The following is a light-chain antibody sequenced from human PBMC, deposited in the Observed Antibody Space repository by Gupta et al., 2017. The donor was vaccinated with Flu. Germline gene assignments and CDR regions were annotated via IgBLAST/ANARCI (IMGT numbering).Light chain of an antibody. Sequence: QSALTQPRSVSGSPGQSVPLSCTGTSSDVGGYNYVSWYQQHPGKAPKLMIYDVSKRPSGVPDRFSGSKSGNTASLTISWLQAEDEADYYCCSYAGSSYVFGTGTKVTVL. CDR3: CSYAGSSYV. CDR1: SSDVGGYNY. CDR2: DVS. V-gene: IGLV2-11*01. J-gene: IGLJ1*01.